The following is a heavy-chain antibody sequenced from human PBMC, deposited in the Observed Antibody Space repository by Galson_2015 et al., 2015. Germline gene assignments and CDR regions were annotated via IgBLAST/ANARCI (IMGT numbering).Heavy chain of an antibody. CDR1: GFTVSSHY. D-gene: IGHD6-19*01. Sequence: SLRLSCAASGFTVSSHYMSWVRQAPGRGLEWVSVIYSGGSTYYADSVKGRFTISRDNSKNTLYLQMNSLRAEDTAVYYCARGHSGWYFDYWGQGTLVTVSS. CDR3: ARGHSGWYFDY. J-gene: IGHJ4*02. CDR2: IYSGGST. V-gene: IGHV3-53*01.